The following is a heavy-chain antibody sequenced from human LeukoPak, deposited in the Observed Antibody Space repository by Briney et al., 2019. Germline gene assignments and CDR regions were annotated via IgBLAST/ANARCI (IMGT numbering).Heavy chain of an antibody. CDR1: GFTVSSNY. CDR2: IYSGGST. CDR3: ARGGYSGYERGALDY. J-gene: IGHJ4*02. Sequence: GGSLRLSCAASGFTVSSNYMSWVRQAPGKGLEWVSVIYSGGSTYYAGSVKGRFTISRDNSKNTLYLQMNSLRAEDTAVYYCARGGYSGYERGALDYWGQGTLVTVSS. D-gene: IGHD5-12*01. V-gene: IGHV3-53*01.